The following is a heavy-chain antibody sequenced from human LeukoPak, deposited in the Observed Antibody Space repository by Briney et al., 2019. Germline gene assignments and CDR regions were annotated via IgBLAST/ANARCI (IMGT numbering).Heavy chain of an antibody. D-gene: IGHD2-8*02. V-gene: IGHV4-34*01. Sequence: SETLSLTCSVYGGSFSGYYWSWIRQPPGKGLEWIGEINHSGSTNYNPSHKSRVTISVDTSKNQFSLKLSSVTAADTAVYYCARSSRGVCFDYWGQGTLVTVSS. CDR3: ARSSRGVCFDY. J-gene: IGHJ4*02. CDR1: GGSFSGYY. CDR2: INHSGST.